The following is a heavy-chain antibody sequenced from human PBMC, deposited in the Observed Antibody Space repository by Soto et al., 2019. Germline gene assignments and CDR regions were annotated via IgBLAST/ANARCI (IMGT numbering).Heavy chain of an antibody. CDR2: MNPNSGNT. V-gene: IGHV1-8*01. J-gene: IGHJ6*03. Sequence: ASVKVSCKASGYTFTSYDINWVRQATGQGLEWMGWMNPNSGNTGYAQKFQGRVTMTRNTSISTAYMELSSLRSEDTAVYYCARRISVSIFGVVIDLGYYYYMDVWGQGTTVTVSS. CDR3: ARRISVSIFGVVIDLGYYYYMDV. CDR1: GYTFTSYD. D-gene: IGHD3-3*01.